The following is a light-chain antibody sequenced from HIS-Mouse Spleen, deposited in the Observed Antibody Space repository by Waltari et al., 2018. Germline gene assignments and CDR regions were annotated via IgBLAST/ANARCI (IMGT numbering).Light chain of an antibody. CDR3: QQLNSYPP. V-gene: IGKV1-9*01. Sequence: DIQLTQSPSFLSASVGDRVTITCRASQGISSYLAWYQQKPGKAPKLLNYAASTLQSGVPSRFSGSGSGTEFTLTISSLQPEDFATYYCQQLNSYPPFGGGTKVEIK. J-gene: IGKJ4*01. CDR2: AAS. CDR1: QGISSY.